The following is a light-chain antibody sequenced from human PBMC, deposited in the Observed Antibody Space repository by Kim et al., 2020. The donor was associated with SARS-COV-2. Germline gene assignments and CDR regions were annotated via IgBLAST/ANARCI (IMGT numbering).Light chain of an antibody. CDR1: SGHTNYA. J-gene: IGLJ2*01. Sequence: ASVKITSTLSSGHTNYAIAWHQQQPEKGPRYLMTLSSDGSHTKGDEIPDRFSGSSSGAERYLTISSLQSEDEADYYCQTWDTGIRVFGGGTKLTVL. V-gene: IGLV4-69*01. CDR3: QTWDTGIRV. CDR2: LSSDGSH.